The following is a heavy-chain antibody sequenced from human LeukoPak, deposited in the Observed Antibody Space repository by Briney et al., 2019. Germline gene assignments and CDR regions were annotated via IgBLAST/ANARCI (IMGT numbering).Heavy chain of an antibody. V-gene: IGHV3-30*02. CDR2: IRYDGSNK. Sequence: PGGSLRLSCAASGFTFSNYGMHWVRQTPGKGLEWVAFIRYDGSNKYYADSVKGRFTISRDNSKSILYLQMNSLRAEDTAVYYCAKSASAYYYMDVWGKGTTVTVSS. J-gene: IGHJ6*03. CDR3: AKSASAYYYMDV. CDR1: GFTFSNYG. D-gene: IGHD4/OR15-4a*01.